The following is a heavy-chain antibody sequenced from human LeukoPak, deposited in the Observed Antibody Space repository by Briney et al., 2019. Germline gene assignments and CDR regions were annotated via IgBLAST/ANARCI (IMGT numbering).Heavy chain of an antibody. Sequence: GRSLRLSCAASGFTFSSYGMHWVRHAPGKGLEGVAVIWYDGSNKYYADSVKGRFTISRDNSKNTLYLQMNSLRAEDTAVYYCAASRGYSSSRPYYYYGMDVWGQGTTVTVSS. V-gene: IGHV3-33*01. CDR2: IWYDGSNK. J-gene: IGHJ6*02. D-gene: IGHD6-13*01. CDR3: AASRGYSSSRPYYYYGMDV. CDR1: GFTFSSYG.